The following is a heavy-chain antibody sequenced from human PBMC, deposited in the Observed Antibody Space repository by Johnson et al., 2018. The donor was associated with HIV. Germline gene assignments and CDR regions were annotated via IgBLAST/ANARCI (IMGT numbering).Heavy chain of an antibody. V-gene: IGHV3-7*01. D-gene: IGHD5-24*01. Sequence: VQLVESGGGLVQRGGSLRLSCAASGFTFHNYWMSWVRQAPGKGLEWVANIKQDGSDKYYVDSVKGRFTISRDNSKNTLYLQMNSLRAEDTAVYYCARACRDGYTCDAFDIWGQGTMVTVSS. CDR1: GFTFHNYW. CDR2: IKQDGSDK. J-gene: IGHJ3*02. CDR3: ARACRDGYTCDAFDI.